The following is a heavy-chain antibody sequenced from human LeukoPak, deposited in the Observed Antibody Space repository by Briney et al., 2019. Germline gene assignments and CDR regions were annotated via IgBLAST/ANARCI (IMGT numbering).Heavy chain of an antibody. J-gene: IGHJ4*02. CDR3: ARRGIGFGDFYDY. CDR2: IDPGDSYI. Sequence: GESLRISCKSSGDTFTNYWITWVRQMPGKGLEWMGTIDPGDSYINYSPSLEGHVIMSTDKATNTAHLQWSSLKASDTGIYYCARRGIGFGDFYDYWGQGTPVTVSS. V-gene: IGHV5-10-1*01. CDR1: GDTFTNYW. D-gene: IGHD3-16*01.